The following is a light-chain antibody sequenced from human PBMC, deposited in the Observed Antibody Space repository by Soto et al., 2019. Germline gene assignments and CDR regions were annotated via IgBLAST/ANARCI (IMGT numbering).Light chain of an antibody. Sequence: PALTQPASVTGSDGQSISISCTETSSDVGSYNLVSWYQQHPGKAPKLMIYEVSKRPSGVSNRFSGSKSGNTASLTISGLQAEDEADYYCCSYAGSSTYVFGTGTKVTVL. V-gene: IGLV2-23*02. J-gene: IGLJ1*01. CDR2: EVS. CDR3: CSYAGSSTYV. CDR1: SSDVGSYNL.